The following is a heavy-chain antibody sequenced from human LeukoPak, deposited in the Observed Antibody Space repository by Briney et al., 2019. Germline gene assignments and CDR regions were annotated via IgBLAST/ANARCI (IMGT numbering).Heavy chain of an antibody. D-gene: IGHD4-17*01. CDR3: TRDSSYGDYSTAFDY. CDR1: GFIFSNYA. V-gene: IGHV3-23*01. J-gene: IGHJ4*02. CDR2: SGSTT. Sequence: PGGSLRLSCAASGFIFSNYAMTWLRQAPGKGLEWVSSSGSTTDYSDSVKGRFTISRDNSKNTLYLQINSVGADDTAVYYCTRDSSYGDYSTAFDYWGQGALVTVSS.